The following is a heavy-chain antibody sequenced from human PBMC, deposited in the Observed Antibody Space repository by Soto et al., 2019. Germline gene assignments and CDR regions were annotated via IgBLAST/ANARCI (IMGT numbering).Heavy chain of an antibody. CDR1: RGSLSSGCYY. D-gene: IGHD3-16*02. CDR2: IYYSGST. J-gene: IGHJ5*02. V-gene: IGHV4-31*03. CDR3: ARVNIVDSSEFDP. Sequence: LXLTCTVSRGSLSSGCYYWSWIRQHPGKGLEWIGYIYYSGSTYYNPSLKSRVTISVDTSKNQFSLKLSSVTAADTAVYYCARVNIVDSSEFDPWGQGTLVTVSS.